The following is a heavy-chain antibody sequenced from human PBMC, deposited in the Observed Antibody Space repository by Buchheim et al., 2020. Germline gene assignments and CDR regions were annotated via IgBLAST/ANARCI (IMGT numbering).Heavy chain of an antibody. CDR1: GGSITTNNW. CDR3: AREGPNTELDH. D-gene: IGHD5-18*01. J-gene: IGHJ4*02. Sequence: QVQLQESGPGLVKPSGTLSLTCTVSGGSITTNNWWHWVRQPPGKGLEWIGEIYHSENTNYNPSLKSRVTLSVDKSKDQFSLKLSSVTAADTAVYYCAREGPNTELDHWGQGTLVTVSS. CDR2: IYHSENT. V-gene: IGHV4-4*02.